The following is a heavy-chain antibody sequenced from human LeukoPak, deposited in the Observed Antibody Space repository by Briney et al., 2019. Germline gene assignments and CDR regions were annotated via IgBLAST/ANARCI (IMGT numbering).Heavy chain of an antibody. V-gene: IGHV3-7*01. J-gene: IGHJ6*04. CDR2: IKQDGSEI. D-gene: IGHD3-10*02. CDR1: GFIFSNYW. Sequence: GGSPRLSCEASGFIFSNYWMSWVRQAPGKGLEWVANIKQDGSEIYYVDSVRGRFTISRDNAKKSLYLQMNSLRAEDTAVYYCAELGITMIGGVWGKGTTVTISS. CDR3: AELGITMIGGV.